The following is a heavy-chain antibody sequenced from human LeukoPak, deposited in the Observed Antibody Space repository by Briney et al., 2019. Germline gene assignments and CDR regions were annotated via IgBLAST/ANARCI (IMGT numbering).Heavy chain of an antibody. CDR2: IRSKANSYAT. J-gene: IGHJ5*02. CDR3: ASHLRSNWFDP. V-gene: IGHV3-73*01. Sequence: GGSLRLSCAASGFTFSGSAMHWVRQASGKGLEWVGRIRSKANSYATAYAASVKGRLPISRDDSKNTAYLQMNSLKTEDTAVYYCASHLRSNWFDPWGQGTLVTVPS. CDR1: GFTFSGSA.